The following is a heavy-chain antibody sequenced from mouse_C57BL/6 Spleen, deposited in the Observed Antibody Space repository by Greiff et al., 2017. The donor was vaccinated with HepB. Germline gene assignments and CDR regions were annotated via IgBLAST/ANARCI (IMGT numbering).Heavy chain of an antibody. V-gene: IGHV1-54*01. D-gene: IGHD1-1*01. CDR3: ARSLYYGSSYNDY. J-gene: IGHJ2*01. Sequence: QVQLQQSGAELVRPGTSVKVSCKASGYAFTNYLIEWVKQRPGQGLEWIGVINPGSGGTNYNEKFKGKATLTADKSSSTAYMQLSSLTSEDSAVYFCARSLYYGSSYNDYWGQGTTLTVSS. CDR2: INPGSGGT. CDR1: GYAFTNYL.